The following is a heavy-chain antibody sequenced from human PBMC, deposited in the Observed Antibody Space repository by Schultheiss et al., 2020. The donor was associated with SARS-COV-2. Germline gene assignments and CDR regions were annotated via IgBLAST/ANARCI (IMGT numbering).Heavy chain of an antibody. CDR2: ISSSSSTI. CDR3: ARAEYSYGPVGFDY. D-gene: IGHD5-18*01. V-gene: IGHV3-48*02. Sequence: GGSLRLSCAASGFTFSSYAMSWVRQAPGKGLEWVSYISSSSSTIYYADSVKGRFTISRDNAKNSLYLQMNSLRDEDTAVYYCARAEYSYGPVGFDYWGQGTLVTVSS. J-gene: IGHJ4*02. CDR1: GFTFSSYA.